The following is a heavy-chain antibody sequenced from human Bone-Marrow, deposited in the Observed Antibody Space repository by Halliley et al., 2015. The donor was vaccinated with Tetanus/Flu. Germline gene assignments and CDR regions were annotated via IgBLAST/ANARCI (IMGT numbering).Heavy chain of an antibody. Sequence: GLGGVSMIYAGDSTTLGVSVKGRFTIARGNSKNTLFLQMNSLRGDDTGVYYWARGISGDAFDVWGQGAMVTVSS. V-gene: IGHV3-53*01. CDR3: ARGISGDAFDV. J-gene: IGHJ3*01. CDR2: IYAGDST. D-gene: IGHD2-15*01.